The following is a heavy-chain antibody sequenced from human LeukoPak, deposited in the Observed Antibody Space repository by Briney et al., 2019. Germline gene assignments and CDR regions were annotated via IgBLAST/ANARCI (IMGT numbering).Heavy chain of an antibody. CDR2: ISYDGSNK. Sequence: PGGSLRLSCAASGFTFSSYAMHWVRQAPGKGLEWVAVISYDGSNKYYADSVKGRFTISRDNSRNTLYLQMNSLRAEDTAVYYCAREFGFARRKPSGYSDYFDYWGQGTLVTVSS. CDR1: GFTFSSYA. V-gene: IGHV3-30*04. D-gene: IGHD3-22*01. CDR3: AREFGFARRKPSGYSDYFDY. J-gene: IGHJ4*02.